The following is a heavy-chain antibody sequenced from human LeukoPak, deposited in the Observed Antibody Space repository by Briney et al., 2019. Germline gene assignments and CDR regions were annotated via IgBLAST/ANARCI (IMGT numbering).Heavy chain of an antibody. Sequence: GGSLRLSCAASGFTFSNYNMNWVRQAPGKGLEWVSSISSSSSYIYYADSVKGRFTISRDNAKNSLYLQMNSLRAEDTAVYYCARDQRTAMAHNYGMDVWGKGTTVTVSS. CDR2: ISSSSSYI. CDR1: GFTFSNYN. D-gene: IGHD5-18*01. V-gene: IGHV3-21*01. J-gene: IGHJ6*04. CDR3: ARDQRTAMAHNYGMDV.